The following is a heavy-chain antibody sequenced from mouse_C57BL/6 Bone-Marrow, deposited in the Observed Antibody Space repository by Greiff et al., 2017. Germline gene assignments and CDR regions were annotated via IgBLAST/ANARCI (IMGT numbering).Heavy chain of an antibody. CDR3: ARHYYGSSYEYFDV. CDR2: ISSGGSYT. CDR1: GFTFSSYG. J-gene: IGHJ1*03. D-gene: IGHD1-1*01. Sequence: EVMLVESGGDLVKPGGSLKLSCAASGFTFSSYGMSWVRQTPDKRLEWVATISSGGSYTYYPASVKGRFTISRDNAKNTLYLQMSSLKSEDTAMYYCARHYYGSSYEYFDVWGTGTTVTVSS. V-gene: IGHV5-6*01.